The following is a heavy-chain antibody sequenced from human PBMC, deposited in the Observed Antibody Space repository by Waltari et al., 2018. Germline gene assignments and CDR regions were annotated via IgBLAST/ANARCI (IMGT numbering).Heavy chain of an antibody. CDR3: AAAYYDFWSGYYLNWFDP. J-gene: IGHJ5*02. CDR2: IIPIFGTA. D-gene: IGHD3-3*01. V-gene: IGHV1-69*01. Sequence: QVQLVQSGAEVKKPGSSVKVSCQASGGPFSSYAIRRVRPDPGHGLEWMGGIIPIFGTANYAQKFQGRVTITADESTSTAYMELSSLRSEDTAVYYCAAAYYDFWSGYYLNWFDPWGQGTLVTVSS. CDR1: GGPFSSYA.